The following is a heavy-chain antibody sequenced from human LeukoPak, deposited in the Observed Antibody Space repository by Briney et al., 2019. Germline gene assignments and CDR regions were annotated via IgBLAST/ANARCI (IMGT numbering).Heavy chain of an antibody. CDR1: GGSISSYY. CDR3: ARNYDSSGYYEDYYYCGMDV. J-gene: IGHJ6*02. CDR2: IYYSGST. D-gene: IGHD3-22*01. V-gene: IGHV4-59*01. Sequence: SETLSLTCTVSGGSISSYYWSWIRQPPGKGLEWIGYIYYSGSTNYNPSLKSRVTISVDTSKNQFSLKLSSVTAADTAVYYCARNYDSSGYYEDYYYCGMDVWGQGTTVTVSS.